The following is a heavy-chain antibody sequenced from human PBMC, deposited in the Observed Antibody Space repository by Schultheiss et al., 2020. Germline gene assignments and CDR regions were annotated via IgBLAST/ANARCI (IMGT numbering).Heavy chain of an antibody. J-gene: IGHJ4*02. CDR3: ARGSSGWYGEEFDY. CDR2: IYTSGST. D-gene: IGHD6-19*01. V-gene: IGHV4-61*02. Sequence: SQPLSLTCTVSGGSISSGGYYWSWIRQPAGKGLEWIGRIYTSGSTNYNPSLKSRVTISVDTSKNQFSLKLSSVTAADTAVYYCARGSSGWYGEEFDYWGQGTLVTGSS. CDR1: GGSISSGGYY.